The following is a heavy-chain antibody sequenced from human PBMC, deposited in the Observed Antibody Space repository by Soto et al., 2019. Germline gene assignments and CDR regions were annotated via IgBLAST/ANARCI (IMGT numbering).Heavy chain of an antibody. V-gene: IGHV3-15*07. CDR3: TTDRGXXXGCHY. Sequence: SVSNAWMNWVRQAPGKGLEWVGRIKSKTDGGTTDYAAPVKGRFTISRDDSKNTLYLQMNSLKTEDTAVYYCTTDRGXXXGCHYWGQGTLVTVSS. CDR2: IKSKTDGGTT. J-gene: IGHJ4*02. D-gene: IGHD5-12*01. CDR1: SVSNAW.